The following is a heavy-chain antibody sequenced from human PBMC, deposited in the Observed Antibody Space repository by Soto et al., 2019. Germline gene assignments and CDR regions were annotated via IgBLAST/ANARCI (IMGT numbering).Heavy chain of an antibody. CDR2: INIDGSST. CDR3: AREPASRAFGVVSYYYMDV. D-gene: IGHD3-3*01. V-gene: IGHV3-74*01. CDR1: GFTFSYYW. Sequence: TGGSLRLSCEASGFTFSYYWMHWVRQAPGKGLVWVSRINIDGSSTNYADSVKGRFTISRDNAKNTLYLQMNSLRAEDTAVYYCAREPASRAFGVVSYYYMDVWGKGTTVTVSS. J-gene: IGHJ6*03.